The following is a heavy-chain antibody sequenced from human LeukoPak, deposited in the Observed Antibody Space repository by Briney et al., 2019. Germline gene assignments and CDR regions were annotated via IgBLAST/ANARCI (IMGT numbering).Heavy chain of an antibody. V-gene: IGHV1-46*01. CDR2: INPSGGGT. D-gene: IGHD3-22*01. Sequence: ASVKVSCKASGYTFSSYYMHWVRPAPGQGLEWMGIINPSGGGTTYAQNFRGRVTMTRDTSTGTVFMELSSLRSDDTAVYFCARNYYDTAGHFGYWGQGTLVTVSS. CDR3: ARNYYDTAGHFGY. CDR1: GYTFSSYY. J-gene: IGHJ4*02.